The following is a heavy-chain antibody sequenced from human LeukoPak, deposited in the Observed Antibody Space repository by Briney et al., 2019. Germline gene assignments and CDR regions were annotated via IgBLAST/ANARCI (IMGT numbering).Heavy chain of an antibody. CDR3: ARPCGGNSNFDY. D-gene: IGHD4-23*01. CDR1: GGSISSTSYY. Sequence: SETLSLTCTVSGGSISSTSYYWGWIRQPPGKGLEWIGSIYYSGNTYYNPSLKSRVTMSVDTSKNQFSLKLSSVTAADTAVYYCARPCGGNSNFDYWGQGALVTASS. J-gene: IGHJ4*02. V-gene: IGHV4-39*01. CDR2: IYYSGNT.